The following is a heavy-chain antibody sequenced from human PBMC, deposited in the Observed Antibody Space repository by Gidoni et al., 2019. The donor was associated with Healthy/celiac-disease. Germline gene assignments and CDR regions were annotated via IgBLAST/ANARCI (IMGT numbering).Heavy chain of an antibody. V-gene: IGHV3-74*01. CDR1: GFTFSSYW. Sequence: EVQLVESGGGLVQPGGSLRLSCAASGFTFSSYWMHWVRQAPGKGLVWVSRINSDGSSTSYADSVKGRFTISRDNAKNTLYLQMNSLRAEDTAVYYCAREGAYYYGMDVWGQGTTVTVSS. J-gene: IGHJ6*02. CDR3: AREGAYYYGMDV. CDR2: INSDGSST.